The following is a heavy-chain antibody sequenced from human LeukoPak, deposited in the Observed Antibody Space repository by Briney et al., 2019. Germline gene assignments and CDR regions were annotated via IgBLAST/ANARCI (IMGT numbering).Heavy chain of an antibody. CDR1: GFTVSSNY. CDR2: IYSGGST. V-gene: IGHV3-53*04. J-gene: IGHJ4*02. Sequence: GSLRLSCAASGFTVSSNYVSWVRQAPGKGLEWVSMIYSGGSTHYADSVKGRLTISRHNSKNTLYLQMNSLRDEDTAVYYCAGTAAGTLTFDYWGQGTLVTVSS. CDR3: AGTAAGTLTFDY. D-gene: IGHD6-13*01.